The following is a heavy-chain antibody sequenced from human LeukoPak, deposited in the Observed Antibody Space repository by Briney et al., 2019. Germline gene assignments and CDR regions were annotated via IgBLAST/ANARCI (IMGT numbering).Heavy chain of an antibody. V-gene: IGHV4-34*01. D-gene: IGHD3-3*01. Sequence: SETLSLTCAVYGGTFSGYYWSWIRQPPGKGLEWIGEINHSGSTNYNPSLKSRVTISVDTSKNQFSLKLSSVTAADTAVYYCARGRGPVLRFLEWLLSSYFDYWGQGTLVTVSS. CDR1: GGTFSGYY. CDR2: INHSGST. CDR3: ARGRGPVLRFLEWLLSSYFDY. J-gene: IGHJ4*02.